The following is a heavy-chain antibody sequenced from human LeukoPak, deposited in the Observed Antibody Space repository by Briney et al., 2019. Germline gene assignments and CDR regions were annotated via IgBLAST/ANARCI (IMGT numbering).Heavy chain of an antibody. CDR1: GFTFSHYS. CDR3: ARGFGLIPAQMTG. J-gene: IGHJ4*02. CDR2: ISSDGSDI. D-gene: IGHD2-2*01. Sequence: PGGSLRLSCAASGFTFSHYSMNWVRQAPGKGLAWVSYISSDGSDIYYADSVKGRFTISRDNAKNSLYLQMNSLRVEDTAVYYCARGFGLIPAQMTGWGQGTLVTVSS. V-gene: IGHV3-21*05.